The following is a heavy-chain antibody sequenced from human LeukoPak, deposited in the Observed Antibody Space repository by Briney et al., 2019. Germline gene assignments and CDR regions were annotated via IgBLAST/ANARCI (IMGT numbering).Heavy chain of an antibody. CDR2: INPNSGGT. J-gene: IGHJ6*03. CDR3: ARPPDNYYYYYMDV. V-gene: IGHV1-2*02. CDR1: GYTFTGYY. Sequence: GASVKVSCKASGYTFTGYYMHWVRQAPGQGLEWMGWINPNSGGTNYAQKFQGRVTMTRDTSISTAYMELSRLRSDDTAVYYCARPPDNYYYYYMDVWGKGTTVTVSS.